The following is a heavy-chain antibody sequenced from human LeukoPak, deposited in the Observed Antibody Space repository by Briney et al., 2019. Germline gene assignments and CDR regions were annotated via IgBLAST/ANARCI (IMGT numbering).Heavy chain of an antibody. Sequence: SETLPLTCTVSGGSISSYYWSWIRQPPGKGLEWIGYIYYSGSTNYNPSLKSRVTISVDTSKNQFSLKLSSVTAADTAVYYCARHAIYGSGSYGAFDIWGQGTMVTVSS. CDR3: ARHAIYGSGSYGAFDI. D-gene: IGHD3-10*01. V-gene: IGHV4-59*08. CDR2: IYYSGST. J-gene: IGHJ3*02. CDR1: GGSISSYY.